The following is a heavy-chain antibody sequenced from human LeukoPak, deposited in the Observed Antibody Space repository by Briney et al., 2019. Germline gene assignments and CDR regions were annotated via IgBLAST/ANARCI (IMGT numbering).Heavy chain of an antibody. Sequence: SETLFLTCTVSGGSISSSSYYWGWLRQPPGTGLEGVGSIYYSGSTYYNPSLKSRVTISVDTSKNQFSLKLSSVTAADTAVYYCARQGSPRIAAAGLDDAFDIWGQGTMVTVSS. CDR1: GGSISSSSYY. CDR2: IYYSGST. V-gene: IGHV4-39*01. J-gene: IGHJ3*02. D-gene: IGHD6-13*01. CDR3: ARQGSPRIAAAGLDDAFDI.